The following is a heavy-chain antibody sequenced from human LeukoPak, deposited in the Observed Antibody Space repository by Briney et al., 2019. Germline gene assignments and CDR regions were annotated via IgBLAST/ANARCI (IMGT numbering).Heavy chain of an antibody. CDR1: GGCISSGDYY. Sequence: PSETLSLTCTVSGGCISSGDYYWSWIRQPPGKGLEWIGYIYYSGSTYYNPSLKSRVTISVDTSKNQFSLKLSSVTAADTAVYYCARGQRYCSSTSCYGIFDYWGQGTLVTVSS. J-gene: IGHJ4*02. CDR2: IYYSGST. D-gene: IGHD2-2*01. CDR3: ARGQRYCSSTSCYGIFDY. V-gene: IGHV4-30-4*01.